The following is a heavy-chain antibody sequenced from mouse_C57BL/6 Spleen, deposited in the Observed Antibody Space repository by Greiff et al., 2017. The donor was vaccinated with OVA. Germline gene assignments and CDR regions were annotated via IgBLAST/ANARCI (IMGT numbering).Heavy chain of an antibody. CDR3: AREGPPP. CDR1: GYNFTSYW. V-gene: IGHV1-55*01. CDR2: IYPGSGST. Sequence: QVQLQQPGAELVKPGASVKMSCKASGYNFTSYWITWVKQRPGQGLEWIGDIYPGSGSTNYNEKCKSKATLTVDTSSSTADMQLSSLTSEDSAVYYCAREGPPPWGQGTSVTVSS. J-gene: IGHJ4*01.